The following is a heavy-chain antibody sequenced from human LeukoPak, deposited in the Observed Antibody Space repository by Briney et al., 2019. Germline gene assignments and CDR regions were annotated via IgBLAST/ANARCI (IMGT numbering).Heavy chain of an antibody. Sequence: ASVKVSCKASGGTFSSYAISWVRQAPGQGLEWTGGIIPIFGTANYAQKFQGRVTITADESTSTAYMELSSLRSEDTAVYYCARDQTTVVSGKAFDIWGQGTMVTVSS. CDR1: GGTFSSYA. CDR3: ARDQTTVVSGKAFDI. J-gene: IGHJ3*02. V-gene: IGHV1-69*01. D-gene: IGHD4-23*01. CDR2: IIPIFGTA.